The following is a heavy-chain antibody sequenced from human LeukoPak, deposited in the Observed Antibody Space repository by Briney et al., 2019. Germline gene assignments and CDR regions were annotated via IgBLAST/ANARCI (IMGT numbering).Heavy chain of an antibody. J-gene: IGHJ4*02. V-gene: IGHV1-18*01. CDR1: GYTFTSYG. D-gene: IGHD3-10*01. Sequence: ASVKVSCKASGYTFTSYGISWVRQAPGQGLEWMGWISAYNGNTNYAQKLQGRVTMTTDTSTSTAYMELRSLRSDDTAVYCCARAHKYYYGSGSYYNVQRLGSFGYWGQGTLVTVSS. CDR2: ISAYNGNT. CDR3: ARAHKYYYGSGSYYNVQRLGSFGY.